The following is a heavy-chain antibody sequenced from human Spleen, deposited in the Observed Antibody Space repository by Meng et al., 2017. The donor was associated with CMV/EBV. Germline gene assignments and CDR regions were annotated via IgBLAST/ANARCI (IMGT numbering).Heavy chain of an antibody. CDR3: ARALDPSGMDV. V-gene: IGHV4-59*01. Sequence: SETLSLTCTVSGGSISSYYWSWIRQPPGKGLEWIGYIYYSGSTNYNPSLKSRVTISVDTSKNQFSLKLSSVTAADTAVYYCARALDPSGMDVWGQGTTVIVSS. CDR2: IYYSGST. J-gene: IGHJ6*02. CDR1: GGSISSYY.